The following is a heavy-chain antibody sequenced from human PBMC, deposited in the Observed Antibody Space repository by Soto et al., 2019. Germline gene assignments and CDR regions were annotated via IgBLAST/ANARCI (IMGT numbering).Heavy chain of an antibody. V-gene: IGHV1-69*13. CDR1: GGTFTSYL. Sequence: SVKVSCKTCGGTFTSYLFSWVRQAPGQGLEWMGGVVPIAGTSQYAHKFQGRIAITAEPGTDNVYLELQRLPSDDTAVYFCARDPGGINSIEGALDIWGQGTVVTVSS. CDR2: VVPIAGTS. J-gene: IGHJ3*02. CDR3: ARDPGGINSIEGALDI. D-gene: IGHD3-16*01.